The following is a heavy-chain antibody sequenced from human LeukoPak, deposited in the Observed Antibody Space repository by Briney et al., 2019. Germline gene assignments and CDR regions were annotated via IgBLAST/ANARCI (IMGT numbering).Heavy chain of an antibody. Sequence: SETLSLTCTVSGGSITTDNYYWSWIRQPAGKGLEWIGRIYAGGNTNYNPSLKSRITISVDTSENQFSLRLTSVTAADTAVYYCARDFDSPMAFDIWGQGTMVTVSS. CDR3: ARDFDSPMAFDI. CDR2: IYAGGNT. V-gene: IGHV4-61*02. CDR1: GGSITTDNYY. D-gene: IGHD3-9*01. J-gene: IGHJ3*02.